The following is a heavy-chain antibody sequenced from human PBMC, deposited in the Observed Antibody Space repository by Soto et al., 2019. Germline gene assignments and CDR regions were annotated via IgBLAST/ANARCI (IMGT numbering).Heavy chain of an antibody. J-gene: IGHJ4*02. CDR3: ARDLPFSLDS. Sequence: VGSLRLSCVASGFIFRNDDMSWVRHAPGKWLEWVAKTNKDGSEAYYVDSLEGRFTISRDNAKNLLFLEMKSLRVDDTAVYYCARDLPFSLDSWGRGTLVTVSS. CDR2: TNKDGSEA. CDR1: GFIFRNDD. D-gene: IGHD3-16*01. V-gene: IGHV3-7*03.